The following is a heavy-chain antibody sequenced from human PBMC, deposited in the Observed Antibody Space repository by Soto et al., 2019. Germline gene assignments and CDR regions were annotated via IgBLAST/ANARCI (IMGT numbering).Heavy chain of an antibody. D-gene: IGHD2-2*01. CDR3: ARRSSSTSCYDY. Sequence: QLQLQESGPGLVKPSETLSLTCTVSGGSISSSSYYWGWIRQPPGKGLEWIGSIYYSGSTYYNPSLKSRVTISVDTSKNQFSLKLSSVTAADTAVYYCARRSSSTSCYDYWGQGTLVNVSS. J-gene: IGHJ4*02. CDR1: GGSISSSSYY. V-gene: IGHV4-39*01. CDR2: IYYSGST.